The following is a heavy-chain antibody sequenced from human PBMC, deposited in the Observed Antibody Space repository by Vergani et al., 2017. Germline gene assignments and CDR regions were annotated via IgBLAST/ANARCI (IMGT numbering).Heavy chain of an antibody. D-gene: IGHD3-22*01. CDR1: GFTFSSYG. Sequence: QVQLVESGGGVVQPGRSLRLSCAASGFTFSSYGMHWVRQAPGKGLEWVAVISYDGSNKYYAESVKGRFTISRDNSKNTLYLQMNSLRAEDTAVYYCAKDHNLYYYDSSPDYWGQGTLVTVSS. J-gene: IGHJ4*02. CDR2: ISYDGSNK. CDR3: AKDHNLYYYDSSPDY. V-gene: IGHV3-30*18.